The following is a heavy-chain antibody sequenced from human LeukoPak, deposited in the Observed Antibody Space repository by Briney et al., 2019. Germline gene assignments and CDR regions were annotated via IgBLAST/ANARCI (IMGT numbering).Heavy chain of an antibody. D-gene: IGHD1/OR15-1a*01. J-gene: IGHJ4*02. CDR1: GFTFSSYA. Sequence: PGGSLRLSCATSGFTFSSYAMSWVRQAPGKGLEWVSVISGSGGSTYYADSVKGRLTISRDNSQNPLFLQMNSLRAEDTAVYYCAKDRTHNGITGTIFDYWGQGTLVTVSS. CDR2: ISGSGGST. V-gene: IGHV3-23*01. CDR3: AKDRTHNGITGTIFDY.